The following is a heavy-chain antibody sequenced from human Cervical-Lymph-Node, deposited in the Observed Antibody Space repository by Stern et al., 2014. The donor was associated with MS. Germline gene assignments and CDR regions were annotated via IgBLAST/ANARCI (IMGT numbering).Heavy chain of an antibody. V-gene: IGHV1-69*01. Sequence: VQLVESGAEVKKPGSSVKVSCKASGGSFHNFAINWVRQAPGQGFEWMGGIIPKLGSAETAQKFQDRVTITADEATSTAYIELRRLKSEDTAVYYCAIKTFEYDDGVPFDYWGQGTQVTVSS. D-gene: IGHD4/OR15-4a*01. CDR2: IIPKLGSA. CDR1: GGSFHNFA. CDR3: AIKTFEYDDGVPFDY. J-gene: IGHJ4*02.